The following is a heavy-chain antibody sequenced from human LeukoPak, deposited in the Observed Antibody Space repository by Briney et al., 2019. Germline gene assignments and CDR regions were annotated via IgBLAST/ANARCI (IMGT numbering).Heavy chain of an antibody. CDR1: GFTFSTYG. V-gene: IGHV3-30*03. Sequence: PGRSLRLSCAASGFTFSTYGMHWVRQAPGRGLEWVAVTSYDGSDKYYADSVKGRFTISRDNSKDTLYLQMTYLRPEDTAVYYCARDPSFVGLAVAADYWGQGTLVTVSS. CDR2: TSYDGSDK. J-gene: IGHJ4*02. CDR3: ARDPSFVGLAVAADY. D-gene: IGHD2-15*01.